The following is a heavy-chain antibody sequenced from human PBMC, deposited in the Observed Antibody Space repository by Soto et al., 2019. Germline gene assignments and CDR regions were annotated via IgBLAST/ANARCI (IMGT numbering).Heavy chain of an antibody. Sequence: GGSLRLSCGASGFTFSYAWMNWVRQAPGKGLEWVGQIKSKTDGGTTDYAAPVKGRFTILRDDSKNTLYLQMNSLKTEDTAVYYCTTLYTVTTPSFDYWGQGTLVTVSS. J-gene: IGHJ4*02. V-gene: IGHV3-15*07. CDR3: TTLYTVTTPSFDY. D-gene: IGHD4-4*01. CDR2: IKSKTDGGTT. CDR1: GFTFSYAW.